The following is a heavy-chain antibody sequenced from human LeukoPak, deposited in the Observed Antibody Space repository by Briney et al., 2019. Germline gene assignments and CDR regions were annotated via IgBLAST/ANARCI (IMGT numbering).Heavy chain of an antibody. CDR3: ARLLVDSSSWYIGYFDL. CDR1: GGSISSYY. CDR2: IYYSGST. Sequence: PPETLSLTCTVSGGSISSYYWSWVRQPPGKGPEWVGYIYYSGSTNYNPSLKSRVTISVDTSKNQFSLKLSSVTAADTAVYYCARLLVDSSSWYIGYFDLWGRGTLVTVSS. V-gene: IGHV4-59*01. J-gene: IGHJ2*01. D-gene: IGHD6-13*01.